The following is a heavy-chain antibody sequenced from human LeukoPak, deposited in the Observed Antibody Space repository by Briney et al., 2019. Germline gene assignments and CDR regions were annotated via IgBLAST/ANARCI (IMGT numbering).Heavy chain of an antibody. CDR2: INSDGSST. V-gene: IGHV3-74*01. Sequence: GGSLRLSCAASEFTFSSYWMHWVRQAPGKGLVWVSRINSDGSSTSYADSVKGRFTISRDNAKNTLFLQMNSLRAEDTAVYYCAKDRATMIVVVRTTPRGQLDYWGQGTLVTVSS. D-gene: IGHD3-22*01. CDR1: EFTFSSYW. CDR3: AKDRATMIVVVRTTPRGQLDY. J-gene: IGHJ4*02.